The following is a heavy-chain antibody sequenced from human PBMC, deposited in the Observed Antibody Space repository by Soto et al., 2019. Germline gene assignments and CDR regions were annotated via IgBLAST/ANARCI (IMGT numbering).Heavy chain of an antibody. D-gene: IGHD2-2*02. V-gene: IGHV6-1*01. CDR3: ARVAHRYCSSTSCYKDYYYYYYMDV. CDR2: TYYRSKWYN. Sequence: PSQTLSLTCAISGDSVSSNSAAWNWIRQSPSRGLEWLGRTYYRSKWYNDYAVSVKSRITINPDTSKNQFSLQLNSVTPEDTAVYYCARVAHRYCSSTSCYKDYYYYYYMDVRGKGTTVTVSS. CDR1: GDSVSSNSAA. J-gene: IGHJ6*03.